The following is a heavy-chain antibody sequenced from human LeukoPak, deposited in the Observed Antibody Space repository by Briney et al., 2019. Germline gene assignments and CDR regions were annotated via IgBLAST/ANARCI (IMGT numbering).Heavy chain of an antibody. CDR3: ARVDSSSWAYYYYYGMDV. Sequence: GGSLRLSCAASGFTFSSYAMSWVRQAPGKGLEWVAVISYDGSNKYYADSVKGRFTISRDNSKNTLYLQMNSLRAEDTAVYYCARVDSSSWAYYYYYGMDVWGQGTTVTVSS. CDR2: ISYDGSNK. V-gene: IGHV3-30-3*01. CDR1: GFTFSSYA. J-gene: IGHJ6*02. D-gene: IGHD6-13*01.